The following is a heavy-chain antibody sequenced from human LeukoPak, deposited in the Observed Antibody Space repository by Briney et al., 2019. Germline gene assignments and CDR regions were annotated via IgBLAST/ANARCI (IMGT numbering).Heavy chain of an antibody. D-gene: IGHD2-21*02. Sequence: SETLSLTCTVSGGSISSGGYYWSWIRQHPGKGLEWVGYIYYSGSTYYNPSLKSRVTISVDTSKNQFSLKLSSVTAADTAVYYCARYCGGDCYSMGPDYWGQGTLVTVSS. J-gene: IGHJ4*02. CDR2: IYYSGST. CDR3: ARYCGGDCYSMGPDY. CDR1: GGSISSGGYY. V-gene: IGHV4-31*03.